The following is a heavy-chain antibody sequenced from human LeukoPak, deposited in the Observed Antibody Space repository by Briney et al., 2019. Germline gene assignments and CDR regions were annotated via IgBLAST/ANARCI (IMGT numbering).Heavy chain of an antibody. Sequence: PGGSLRLSCAASGFTFSSYGMHWVRQAPGKGLEWVAVISYDGSNKYYADSVKGRFTISRDNSKNTLYLQMNSLRAEDTAVYYCAKSESYYYDSSGYSFDYWGQGTLVTVSS. CDR2: ISYDGSNK. D-gene: IGHD3-22*01. CDR1: GFTFSSYG. CDR3: AKSESYYYDSSGYSFDY. V-gene: IGHV3-30*18. J-gene: IGHJ4*02.